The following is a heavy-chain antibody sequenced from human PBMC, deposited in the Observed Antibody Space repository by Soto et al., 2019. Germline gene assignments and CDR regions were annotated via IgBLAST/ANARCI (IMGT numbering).Heavy chain of an antibody. J-gene: IGHJ4*02. V-gene: IGHV2-5*02. Sequence: QITLKESGPTLVKPTQTLTLTCTFSGFSLSTSGVGVGWIRQPPGKALEWLALIYWDDDKRYSPSLKSRLTLTKDTSQNNVVLTITNIEPAHTATYYCAHSLAASTSGDYEPITSFNYWGQGPRVTVPS. CDR1: GFSLSTSGVG. CDR2: IYWDDDK. D-gene: IGHD4-17*01. CDR3: AHSLAASTSGDYEPITSFNY.